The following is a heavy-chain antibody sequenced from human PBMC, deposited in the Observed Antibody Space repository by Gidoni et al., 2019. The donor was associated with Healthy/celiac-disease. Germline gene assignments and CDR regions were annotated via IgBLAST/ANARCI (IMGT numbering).Heavy chain of an antibody. V-gene: IGHV4-61*02. J-gene: IGHJ4*02. CDR1: GGSISSGSYY. CDR2: IYTSGST. D-gene: IGHD3-16*02. CDR3: ARVGARVNPTYYDYVWGSYRYTGDY. Sequence: QVQLQESGPGLVKPSQTLSLTCTVSGGSISSGSYYWSWIRQPAGKGLEWIGRIYTSGSTNYNPSLKSRVTISVDTSKNQFSLKLSSVTAADTAVYYCARVGARVNPTYYDYVWGSYRYTGDYWGQGTLVTVSS.